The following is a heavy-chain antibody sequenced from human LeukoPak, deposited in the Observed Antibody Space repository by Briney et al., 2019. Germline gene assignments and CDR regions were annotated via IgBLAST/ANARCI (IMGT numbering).Heavy chain of an antibody. CDR1: GDSISRGGYS. CDR3: ARLIRGGQTDAFDI. V-gene: IGHV4-30-4*08. J-gene: IGHJ3*02. D-gene: IGHD3-10*01. Sequence: SQTLSLTCAVSGDSISRGGYSWSWIRQPPGKGLEWIGYIYYSGSTYYNPSLKSRVTISVDTSKNQFSLKLSSVTAADTAVYYCARLIRGGQTDAFDIWGQGTMVTVSS. CDR2: IYYSGST.